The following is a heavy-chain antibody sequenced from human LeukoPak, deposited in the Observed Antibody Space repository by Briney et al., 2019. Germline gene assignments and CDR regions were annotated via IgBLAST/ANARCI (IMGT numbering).Heavy chain of an antibody. D-gene: IGHD5-18*01. CDR1: GYTFTSYD. V-gene: IGHV1-8*03. Sequence: ASVKVSCKASGYTFTSYDINWVRQATGQGLEWMGWMNPNSGNTGYAQKFQGRVTITRNTSISTAYMELRSLRSDDTAVYYCARSGYSYVDSGVDYWGQGTLVTVSS. CDR2: MNPNSGNT. CDR3: ARSGYSYVDSGVDY. J-gene: IGHJ4*02.